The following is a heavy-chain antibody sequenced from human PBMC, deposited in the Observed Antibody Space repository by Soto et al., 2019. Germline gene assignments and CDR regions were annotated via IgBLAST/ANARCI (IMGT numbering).Heavy chain of an antibody. V-gene: IGHV3-23*01. CDR3: AKRGPSDRDAFDI. CDR2: ISGSGGST. D-gene: IGHD3-16*01. CDR1: GFTFSSYA. J-gene: IGHJ3*02. Sequence: PGGSLRLSCAASGFTFSSYAMSWVHQAPGKGLEWVSAISGSGGSTYYADSVKGRFTFSRDNSKNTLYLQMNSLRAEDTAVYYCAKRGPSDRDAFDIWGQGTMVTVSS.